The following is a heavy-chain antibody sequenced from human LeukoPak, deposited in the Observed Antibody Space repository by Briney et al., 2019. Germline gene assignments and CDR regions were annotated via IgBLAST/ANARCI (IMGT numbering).Heavy chain of an antibody. Sequence: ASVKVSCKASGYTFTSYDINWVRQATGQGLEWMGWMNPNSGNTGYAQKFQGRVTMTRNTSISTAYMELSSLRSEDTAVYYCARGPQPPRNYDLWSGYPEIYYFDYWGQGTLVTVSS. J-gene: IGHJ4*02. V-gene: IGHV1-8*01. CDR1: GYTFTSYD. CDR2: MNPNSGNT. CDR3: ARGPQPPRNYDLWSGYPEIYYFDY. D-gene: IGHD3-3*01.